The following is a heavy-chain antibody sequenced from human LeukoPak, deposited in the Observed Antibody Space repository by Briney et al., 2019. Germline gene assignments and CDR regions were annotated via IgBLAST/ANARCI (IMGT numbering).Heavy chain of an antibody. D-gene: IGHD4-17*01. J-gene: IGHJ4*02. CDR1: GFTFSSYA. CDR2: ISGGAGTP. Sequence: GGSLRLSCAASGFTFSSYAMSWVRQAPGKGLEWVSGISGGAGTPYYADSVKGRFTIPRDNSKSTLYLQMTSLRAEDTAVYYCAKRRTKVITMDYFDYWGQGTLVTVSS. V-gene: IGHV3-23*01. CDR3: AKRRTKVITMDYFDY.